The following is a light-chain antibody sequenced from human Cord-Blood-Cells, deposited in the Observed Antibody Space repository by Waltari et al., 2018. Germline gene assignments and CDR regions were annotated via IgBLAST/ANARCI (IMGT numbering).Light chain of an antibody. J-gene: IGKJ2*01. CDR3: QQYNSYPYT. Sequence: DIQMTQSPSTLSASVGDSVTITCRASQSISRWLARYQQKPGKAPKLLIYDASSLESGVPSSFSGSGSGTEFTLTISSLQPDDFATYYCQQYNSYPYTFGQGTKLEIK. CDR2: DAS. CDR1: QSISRW. V-gene: IGKV1-5*01.